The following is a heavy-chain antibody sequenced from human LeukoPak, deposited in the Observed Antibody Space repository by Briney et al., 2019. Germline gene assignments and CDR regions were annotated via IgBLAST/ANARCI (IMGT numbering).Heavy chain of an antibody. D-gene: IGHD1-26*01. Sequence: SETLSLTCTVSGGSISSYYWSWIRQPPGKGLEWIGYIYYSGSTNYNPPLKSRVTISVDTSKNQFSLKLSSVTAADTAVYYCARATRIGGACDYWGQGTLVTVSS. CDR1: GGSISSYY. V-gene: IGHV4-59*01. CDR2: IYYSGST. J-gene: IGHJ4*02. CDR3: ARATRIGGACDY.